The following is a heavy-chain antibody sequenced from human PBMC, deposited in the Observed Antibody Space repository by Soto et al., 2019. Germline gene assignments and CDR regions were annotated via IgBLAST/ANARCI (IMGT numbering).Heavy chain of an antibody. CDR3: AKTASMTIRDGFDH. J-gene: IGHJ4*02. CDR2: ISGSGSNP. CDR1: GFTFSSYA. V-gene: IGHV3-23*01. D-gene: IGHD4-17*01. Sequence: EVQVLESGGGLVQPGGSLRLSCAASGFTFSSYAMSWVRQAPGQGLEWVSAISGSGSNPYYADSVKGRFTISRDNAKNTQYLQRSRLRAEDTALYYCAKTASMTIRDGFDHWGQGTLVTVSS.